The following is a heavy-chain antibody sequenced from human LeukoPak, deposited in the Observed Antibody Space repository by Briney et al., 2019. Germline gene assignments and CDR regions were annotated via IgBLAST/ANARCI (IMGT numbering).Heavy chain of an antibody. CDR1: GGSITSSSYY. CDR2: IYYSGST. J-gene: IGHJ4*02. D-gene: IGHD3/OR15-3a*01. CDR3: GRQAVKIFGQQSAPLDY. Sequence: ASETLSLTCTASGGSITSSSYYWGWIRQPPGKGLEWIGTIYYSGSTYYNPSLKSRVAISIDTSKNQFSLRLSSVTAADTAVYYCGRQAVKIFGQQSAPLDYWGQGTLVTVSS. V-gene: IGHV4-39*01.